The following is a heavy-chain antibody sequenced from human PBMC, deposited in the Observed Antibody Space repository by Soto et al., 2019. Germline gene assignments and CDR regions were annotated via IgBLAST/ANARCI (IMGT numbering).Heavy chain of an antibody. Sequence: ASVKVSCKASGYTFTGYYMHWVRQAPGQGLEWMGIINPSGGSTSYAQKFQGRVTMTRDTSTSTVYMELSSLRSEDTAVYYCARPHGSGSYYYYYGMDVWGQGTTVTVS. D-gene: IGHD3-10*01. CDR1: GYTFTGYY. J-gene: IGHJ6*02. CDR3: ARPHGSGSYYYYYGMDV. CDR2: INPSGGST. V-gene: IGHV1-46*01.